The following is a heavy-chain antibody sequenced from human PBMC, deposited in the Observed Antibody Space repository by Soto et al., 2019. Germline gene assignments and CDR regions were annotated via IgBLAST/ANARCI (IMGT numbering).Heavy chain of an antibody. J-gene: IGHJ4*02. V-gene: IGHV4-31*03. CDR3: ARLSKGFDY. Sequence: SETLSLTCTFSVGYISIGAYYWSWIRQPPGKGLECIGYVSYSEGTYYNPSLKSRVTISVDTSKNQFSLKLSSVTAADTAVYYCARLSKGFDYWGQGTMVTGSS. CDR2: VSYSEGT. CDR1: VGYISIGAYY.